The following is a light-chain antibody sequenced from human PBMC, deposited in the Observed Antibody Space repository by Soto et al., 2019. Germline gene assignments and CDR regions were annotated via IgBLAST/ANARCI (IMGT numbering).Light chain of an antibody. CDR1: QSVSSSY. Sequence: EIVLTQSPGTLSLSPGEIATLSCRASQSVSSSYLAWYQQKPGQAPRILIYGESSRASGIPDRFSGSGSGTDFTLTISRLEPEDVAVYYCQQYGSSPFTFGPGTKVDIK. V-gene: IGKV3-20*01. CDR2: GES. J-gene: IGKJ3*01. CDR3: QQYGSSPFT.